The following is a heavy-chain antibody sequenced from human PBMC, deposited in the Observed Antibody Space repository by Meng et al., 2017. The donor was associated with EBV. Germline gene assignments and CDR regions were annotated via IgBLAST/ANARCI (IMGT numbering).Heavy chain of an antibody. CDR3: AKYLAGCIAVDY. CDR2: ISGCDDST. Sequence: EVRPVEAGAALVPPRGSLSFCGGASGITVACKAISQVPQAPRKWLGWVSAISGCDDSTSFSDSMKSPFTTSTYNYKITLHLKTNSLRAEDMDVYYCAKYLAGCIAVDYWGQGTLVTVSS. J-gene: IGHJ4*02. D-gene: IGHD6-13*01. CDR1: GITVACKA. V-gene: IGHV3-23*04.